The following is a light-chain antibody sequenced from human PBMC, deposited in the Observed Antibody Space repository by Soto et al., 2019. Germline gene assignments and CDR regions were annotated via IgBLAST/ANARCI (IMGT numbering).Light chain of an antibody. Sequence: EIVMTQSPATLSVSPGERATLSCRASQSVSSTLAWYQQKPGQAPRLLIYGASTRATGIPARFRGSGSGKEFTLTISSMQSEDFAVYYCQQYSTWPPLFTFGPGTKVDIK. J-gene: IGKJ3*01. CDR1: QSVSST. CDR2: GAS. CDR3: QQYSTWPPLFT. V-gene: IGKV3-15*01.